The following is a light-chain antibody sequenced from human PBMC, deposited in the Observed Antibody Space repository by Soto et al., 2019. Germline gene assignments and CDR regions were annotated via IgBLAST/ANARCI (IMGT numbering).Light chain of an antibody. Sequence: DIQMTQSPSSLSASVGDRVTITCRASQSISSYLTWYQQKPGKAPKLLIYAASSLQSGVPSRFSGSGSGTDFTITISSLQPEDFATYYCQQSYSTPMYTFGQGTKLEIK. CDR3: QQSYSTPMYT. CDR1: QSISSY. J-gene: IGKJ2*01. V-gene: IGKV1-39*01. CDR2: AAS.